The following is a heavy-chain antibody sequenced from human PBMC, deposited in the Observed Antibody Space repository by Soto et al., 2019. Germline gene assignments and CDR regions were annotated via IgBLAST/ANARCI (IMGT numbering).Heavy chain of an antibody. J-gene: IGHJ4*02. CDR2: IYYSGST. D-gene: IGHD4-17*01. V-gene: IGHV4-39*01. CDR1: GGSISSSSYY. Sequence: QLQLQESGPGLAKPSETLSLICTVSGGSISSSSYYWGWIRQPPGKGLEWIGNIYYSGSTTYNSSLKSRVTISVDASKNQFSLKLSSVTAADTALYYCVRLTVSRGFAYWGQGTLVSVSS. CDR3: VRLTVSRGFAY.